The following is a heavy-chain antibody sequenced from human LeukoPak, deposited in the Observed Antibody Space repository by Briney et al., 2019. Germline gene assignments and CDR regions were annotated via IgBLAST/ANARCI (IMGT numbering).Heavy chain of an antibody. CDR3: RYYDSSGYYYGYAFDI. D-gene: IGHD3-22*01. CDR2: IRYDGSNK. J-gene: IGHJ3*02. Sequence: GGSLRLSCAASGFTFSSYGMHWVRQAPGKGLEWVAFIRYDGSNKYYADSVKGRFTISRDNSKNTLYLQMNSLRAEDTAVYYCRYYDSSGYYYGYAFDIWGQGTMVTVSS. CDR1: GFTFSSYG. V-gene: IGHV3-30*02.